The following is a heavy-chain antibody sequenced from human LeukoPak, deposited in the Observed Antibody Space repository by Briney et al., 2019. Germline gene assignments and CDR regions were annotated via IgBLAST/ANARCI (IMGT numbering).Heavy chain of an antibody. CDR1: GGSISSGSYY. Sequence: KPSEPLSLTCTVSGGSISSGSYYWSWIRQPGGKGLEWIGRIYTSGSTNYNPSLKSRVTISVDTAKNQFSLKLSSVTAADTAVYYCARLSRDGYNFVDYWGQGTLVTVSS. CDR2: IYTSGST. D-gene: IGHD5-24*01. CDR3: ARLSRDGYNFVDY. V-gene: IGHV4-61*02. J-gene: IGHJ4*02.